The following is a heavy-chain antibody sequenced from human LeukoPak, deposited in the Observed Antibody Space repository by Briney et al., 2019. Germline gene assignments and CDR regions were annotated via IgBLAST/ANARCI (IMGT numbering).Heavy chain of an antibody. J-gene: IGHJ4*02. Sequence: ASVKVSCKASGYSFTAYYIHWVRQAPGQGLEWMGCINPNSGGTAYAQKFQGRVTMTRDTSITTAYMELSRLRSDDTAVYYCASHHSSSWYFYWGQGTLVTVSS. CDR3: ASHHSSSWYFY. CDR1: GYSFTAYY. CDR2: INPNSGGT. D-gene: IGHD6-13*01. V-gene: IGHV1-2*02.